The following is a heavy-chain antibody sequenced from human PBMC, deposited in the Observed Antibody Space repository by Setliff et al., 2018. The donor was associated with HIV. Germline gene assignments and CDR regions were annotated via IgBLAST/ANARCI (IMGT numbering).Heavy chain of an antibody. D-gene: IGHD3-22*01. CDR3: ASPTYVYDSSGYYYGLPNWYFDL. J-gene: IGHJ2*01. Sequence: SETLSLTCTVSGGSLSSSGFYWGWIRQTPAKGLEWIGSIYYSGSTYYNPSLQTRVNIAVDPSKNQFSLKLSSVTAEDTAVYYCASPTYVYDSSGYYYGLPNWYFDLWGRGTLVTVSS. CDR1: GGSLSSSGFY. CDR2: IYYSGST. V-gene: IGHV4-39*01.